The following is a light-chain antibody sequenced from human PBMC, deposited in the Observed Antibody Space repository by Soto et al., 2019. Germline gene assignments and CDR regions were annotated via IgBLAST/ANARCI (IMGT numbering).Light chain of an antibody. CDR1: SGYSNYK. V-gene: IGLV9-49*01. CDR3: GADHGSGSNFVVV. J-gene: IGLJ2*01. Sequence: QSVLTQPPSASASLGASVTLTCTLSSGYSNYKVDWCQQRPGKGPRFVMRVGTGGIVGSKGDGIPDRFSVLGSGLNRYLTIKNIQEEDESDYHCGADHGSGSNFVVVFGGGTKLTVL. CDR2: VGTGGIVG.